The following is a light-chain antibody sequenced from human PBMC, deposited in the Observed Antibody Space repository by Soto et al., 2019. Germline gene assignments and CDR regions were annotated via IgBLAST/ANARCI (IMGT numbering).Light chain of an antibody. CDR2: EVS. CDR3: SSYTSSSSYV. CDR1: RSDVGGYNY. J-gene: IGLJ1*01. Sequence: QSSLTQSGSVAGTPGQSITISCTGTRSDVGGYNYVSWYQQLPGKAPKLMIYEVSHRPSGVSNRFSGSKSGNTASLTISGLQAEDEADYYCSSYTSSSSYVFGTGTTVTV. V-gene: IGLV2-14*01.